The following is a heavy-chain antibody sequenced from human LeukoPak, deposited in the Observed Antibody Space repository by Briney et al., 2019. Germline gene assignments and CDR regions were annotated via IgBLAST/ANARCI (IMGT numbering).Heavy chain of an antibody. CDR3: ARLYYDSSGYSNYFDY. Sequence: ASVKVSCKASGYTFTSYGISWVRQAPGQGLEWMGWISAYNGNTNYAQKLQGRVTMTTDTSTGTAYMELRSLRSDDTAVYYCARLYYDSSGYSNYFDYWGQGTLVTVSS. CDR1: GYTFTSYG. V-gene: IGHV1-18*01. CDR2: ISAYNGNT. D-gene: IGHD3-22*01. J-gene: IGHJ4*02.